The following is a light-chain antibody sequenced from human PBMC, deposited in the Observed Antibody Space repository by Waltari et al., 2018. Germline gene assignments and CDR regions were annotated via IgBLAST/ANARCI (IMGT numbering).Light chain of an antibody. CDR3: QAFDGSLGGSV. CDR1: SSNTGAGYD. V-gene: IGLV1-40*01. CDR2: EDM. J-gene: IGLJ1*01. Sequence: QSVLTQPPSVSGAPGQRVTISCTGSSSNTGAGYDVHWYQLLPGRAPKLLIKEDMKRPAGVPDRCSGSKSGTSASLAIAGLQTEDECDYYCQAFDGSLGGSVFGTGTKVSVL.